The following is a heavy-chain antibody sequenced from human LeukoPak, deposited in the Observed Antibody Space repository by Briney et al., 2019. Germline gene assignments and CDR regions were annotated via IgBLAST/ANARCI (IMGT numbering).Heavy chain of an antibody. D-gene: IGHD2-21*01. CDR2: IYYSGST. Sequence: SETLSLTCTVSGGSISSYYWSWIRQPPGKGLEWIGYIYYSGSTNYNPSLKSRVTISVDTSKNQFSLKLSSVTAADTAVYYCARSTVFAPYDYWGQGTLVTVSS. J-gene: IGHJ4*02. CDR1: GGSISSYY. CDR3: ARSTVFAPYDY. V-gene: IGHV4-59*08.